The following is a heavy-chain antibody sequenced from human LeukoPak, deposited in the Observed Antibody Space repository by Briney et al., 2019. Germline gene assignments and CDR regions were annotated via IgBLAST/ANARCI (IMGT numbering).Heavy chain of an antibody. D-gene: IGHD2-15*01. Sequence: SETLSLTCTVSGGSISRGDYYWGWIRQPPGKGLEWIGIIYYSGTTYYNPSLKSRVTISIDTSKNQFSLKLTSVTAADTAVYFCARNFPGVGCSGGSCYDYWGQGTLVTVSS. CDR3: ARNFPGVGCSGGSCYDY. CDR2: IYYSGTT. V-gene: IGHV4-39*07. J-gene: IGHJ4*02. CDR1: GGSISRGDYY.